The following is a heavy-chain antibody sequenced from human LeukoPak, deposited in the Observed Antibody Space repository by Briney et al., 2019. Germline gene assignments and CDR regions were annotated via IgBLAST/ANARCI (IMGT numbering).Heavy chain of an antibody. CDR2: ISWNSGSI. V-gene: IGHV3-9*01. CDR1: GFTFDDYA. CDR3: AKDLYGGVAGPFDY. J-gene: IGHJ4*02. D-gene: IGHD6-19*01. Sequence: SGGSLRLSCAASGFTFDDYAMHWVRQAPGKGLEWVSGISWNSGSIGYADSVKGRFTISRDNAKNSLYLQMNSLRAEDTALYYCAKDLYGGVAGPFDYWGQGTLVTVSS.